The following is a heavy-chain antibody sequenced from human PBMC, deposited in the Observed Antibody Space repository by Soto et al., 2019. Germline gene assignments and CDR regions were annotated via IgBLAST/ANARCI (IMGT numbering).Heavy chain of an antibody. Sequence: PSETLSLTCAVYGGSFSGYYWCWIRQPPGKGLEWIGEINHSGSTNYNPYLKSRVTISVDTSKNQFSLKLSSVTAADTAVYYCARVGLLFEYPRFFSWFDPWGQGTLVTVSS. J-gene: IGHJ5*02. CDR3: ARVGLLFEYPRFFSWFDP. V-gene: IGHV4-34*01. D-gene: IGHD2-21*01. CDR1: GGSFSGYY. CDR2: INHSGST.